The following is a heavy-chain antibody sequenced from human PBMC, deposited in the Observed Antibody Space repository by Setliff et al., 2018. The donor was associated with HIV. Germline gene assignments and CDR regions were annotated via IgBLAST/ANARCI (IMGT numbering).Heavy chain of an antibody. CDR2: IIPIFYTA. CDR1: GGTFSTYT. D-gene: IGHD6-6*01. CDR3: ARDHIAARSVDY. Sequence: SVKVSCKASGGTFSTYTINWVRQAPGQGLEWMGGIIPIFYTATYAQKFQGRVTITVDKSTSTAYMELSSLRSEDTAVYYCARDHIAARSVDYWGQGTLVTVSS. J-gene: IGHJ4*02. V-gene: IGHV1-69*06.